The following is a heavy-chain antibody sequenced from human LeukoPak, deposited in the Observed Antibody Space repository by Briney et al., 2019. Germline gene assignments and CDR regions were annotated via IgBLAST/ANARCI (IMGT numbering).Heavy chain of an antibody. CDR3: ARRPPCSSTSCQSREYMWFDP. J-gene: IGHJ5*02. V-gene: IGHV4-39*07. D-gene: IGHD2-2*01. CDR1: GGSISSSSYY. Sequence: SETLSLTCTVSGGSISSSSYYWGWIRQPPGKGLEWIGSIYYSGSTNYNPSLKSRVTISVDTSKNQFSLKLSSVTAADTAVYYCARRPPCSSTSCQSREYMWFDPWGQGTLVTVSS. CDR2: IYYSGST.